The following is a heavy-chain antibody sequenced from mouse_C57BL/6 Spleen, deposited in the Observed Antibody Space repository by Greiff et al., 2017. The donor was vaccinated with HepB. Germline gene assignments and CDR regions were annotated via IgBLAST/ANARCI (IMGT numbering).Heavy chain of an antibody. CDR3: AKEGIYYDYAGYFDY. CDR2: IYPGDGDT. J-gene: IGHJ2*01. Sequence: VQLQQSGPELVKPGASVKISCKASGYAFSSSWMNWVKQMPGKGLEWIGRIYPGDGDTNYNGKFKGKATLTADKSSSTAYMQLSSLTSEDSAVYFCAKEGIYYDYAGYFDYWGQGTTLTVSS. V-gene: IGHV1-82*01. D-gene: IGHD2-4*01. CDR1: GYAFSSSW.